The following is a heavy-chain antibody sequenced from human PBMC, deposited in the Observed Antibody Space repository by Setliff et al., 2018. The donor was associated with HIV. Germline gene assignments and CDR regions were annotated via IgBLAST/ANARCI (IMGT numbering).Heavy chain of an antibody. CDR2: LYYSGST. Sequence: SCTVSGGSVSSYHWTWIRQPPGKGLEWIGYLYYSGSTYYNPSLKSRVTISIGTSKKQLSLKLNSVTAADTAVYYCARAMGANWSYYYYMDVWGKGTTVTVSS. CDR1: GGSVSSYH. V-gene: IGHV4-59*02. D-gene: IGHD1-26*01. J-gene: IGHJ6*03. CDR3: ARAMGANWSYYYYMDV.